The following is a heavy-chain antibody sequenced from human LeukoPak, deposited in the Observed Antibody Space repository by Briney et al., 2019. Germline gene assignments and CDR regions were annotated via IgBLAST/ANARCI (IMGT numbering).Heavy chain of an antibody. J-gene: IGHJ6*03. V-gene: IGHV4-59*01. CDR1: GGSIYSYY. Sequence: PSETLSLTCTVSGGSIYSYYWSWIRQPPGKGLEWIGYIYYSGSTNYNPSLKSRVTISVDTSKNQFSLKLSSVTAADTAVYYCARDLGPEWQQLVENHYYYYYMDVWGKGTTVTVSS. CDR3: ARDLGPEWQQLVENHYYYYYMDV. CDR2: IYYSGST. D-gene: IGHD6-13*01.